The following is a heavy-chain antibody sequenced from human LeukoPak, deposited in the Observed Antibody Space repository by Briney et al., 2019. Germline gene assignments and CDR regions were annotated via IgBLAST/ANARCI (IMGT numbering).Heavy chain of an antibody. CDR1: GYTFTSYD. V-gene: IGHV1-8*01. J-gene: IGHJ6*02. Sequence: ASVKVSCKASGYTFTSYDINWVRQATGQGLEWMGWMNPNSGNTGYAQKLQGRVTMTRNTSISTAYMELSSLRSEDTAVYYCARDYYDSSGYYYYYYYGMDVWGQGTTVTVSS. CDR3: ARDYYDSSGYYYYYYYGMDV. D-gene: IGHD3-22*01. CDR2: MNPNSGNT.